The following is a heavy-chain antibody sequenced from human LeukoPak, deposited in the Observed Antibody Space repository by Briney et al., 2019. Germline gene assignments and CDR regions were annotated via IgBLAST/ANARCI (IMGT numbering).Heavy chain of an antibody. V-gene: IGHV1-8*01. CDR2: MNPNSGNT. CDR1: GYTFTSYD. CDR3: ARQEAPYYDFWSGYSNWFDP. D-gene: IGHD3-3*01. Sequence: RASVKVSCKPSGYTFTSYDINWVRQATGQGLEWMGWMNPNSGNTGYAQKFQGRVTMTRNTSISTAYMELSSLRSEDTAVYYCARQEAPYYDFWSGYSNWFDPWGQGTLVTVSS. J-gene: IGHJ5*02.